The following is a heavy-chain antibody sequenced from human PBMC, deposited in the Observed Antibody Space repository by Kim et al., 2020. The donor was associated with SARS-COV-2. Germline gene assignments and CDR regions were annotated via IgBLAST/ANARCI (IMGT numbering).Heavy chain of an antibody. D-gene: IGHD6-6*01. CDR2: INAGNGNT. J-gene: IGHJ4*02. CDR3: ARGLIATRPFDY. V-gene: IGHV1-3*01. CDR1: GYTFTTYA. Sequence: ASVKVSCKASGYTFTTYAIHWVRQAPGQRLEWMGWINAGNGNTKNSQKFQGRVTITRDTSASTAYMELSSLRFEDTAVYYCARGLIATRPFDYWGQGPLVTVSS.